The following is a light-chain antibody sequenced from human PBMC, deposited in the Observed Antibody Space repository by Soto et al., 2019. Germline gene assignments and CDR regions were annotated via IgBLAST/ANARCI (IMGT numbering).Light chain of an antibody. V-gene: IGLV2-8*01. CDR3: KSYAGSNTYV. Sequence: QSALTQPPSASGSPGQSVTISCTGIKNDIGVYDFVSWYQHHPGKAPRLIIYEVVQRPSGVPDRFSGSKSGNTASLTVSGLQAADEADYFCKSYAGSNTYVVGSGTKV. J-gene: IGLJ1*01. CDR2: EVV. CDR1: KNDIGVYDF.